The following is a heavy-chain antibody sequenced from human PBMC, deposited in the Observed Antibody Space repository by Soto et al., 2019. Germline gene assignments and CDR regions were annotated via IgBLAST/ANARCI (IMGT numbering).Heavy chain of an antibody. CDR1: GFTFSSYA. J-gene: IGHJ4*02. CDR2: ISGSGANT. V-gene: IGHV3-23*01. Sequence: PGGSLRLSCAASGFTFSSYAMSWVRQAPGKGLEWVSAISGSGANTYYADSVKGRFTISRDNSKNTLYLQMNSLRAEDAVVYYCAKDKYSVAGTRKDYWGQGTLVTVSS. CDR3: AKDKYSVAGTRKDY. D-gene: IGHD6-19*01.